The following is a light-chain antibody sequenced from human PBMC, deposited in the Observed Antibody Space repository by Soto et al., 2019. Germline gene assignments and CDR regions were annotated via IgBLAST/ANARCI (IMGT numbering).Light chain of an antibody. CDR3: HQRSNWIT. J-gene: IGKJ5*01. CDR2: DAS. Sequence: EVGFTQSPATLTLSHGERATLSCRASQSVSIYLAWYQQKFGQAPRLPIYDASNRATGIPARFSGSGSGTDFTLSINSLEPEDFAIYYCHQRSNWITFGQVTRLEVK. CDR1: QSVSIY. V-gene: IGKV3-11*01.